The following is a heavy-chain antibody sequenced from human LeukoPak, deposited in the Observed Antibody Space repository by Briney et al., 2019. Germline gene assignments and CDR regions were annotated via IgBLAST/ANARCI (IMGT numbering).Heavy chain of an antibody. CDR1: GFTFSSYG. CDR3: ARVHPYYDFWSGYYKPVPDY. D-gene: IGHD3-3*01. V-gene: IGHV3-30*02. Sequence: GGSLRLTCAAPGFTFSSYGMHWVRQAPGKGLEWVAFIRYDGSNKKYADSLKGRFTISRDNSKNTLYLQMNSLRAEDTAVYYCARVHPYYDFWSGYYKPVPDYWGQGTLVTVSS. CDR2: IRYDGSNK. J-gene: IGHJ4*02.